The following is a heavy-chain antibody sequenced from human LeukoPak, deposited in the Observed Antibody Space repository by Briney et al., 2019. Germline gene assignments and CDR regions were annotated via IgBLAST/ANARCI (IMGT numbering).Heavy chain of an antibody. CDR2: ISYDGSNK. CDR3: ARDRSMVHDY. J-gene: IGHJ4*02. CDR1: GFTFSSYA. Sequence: GRSPRLSCAASGFTFSSYAMHWVRQAPSKGLEWVAVISYDGSNKYYADSVKGRFTISRDNSKNTLYLQMNSLRAEDTAVYYCARDRSMVHDYWGQGTLVTVSS. V-gene: IGHV3-30*04. D-gene: IGHD3-10*01.